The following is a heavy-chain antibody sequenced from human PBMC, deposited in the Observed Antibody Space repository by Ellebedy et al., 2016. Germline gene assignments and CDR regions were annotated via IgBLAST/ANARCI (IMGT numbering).Heavy chain of an antibody. CDR3: ARDRHYSFDN. CDR2: ISANSGNT. J-gene: IGHJ4*02. CDR1: GYRFTING. Sequence: ASVKVSCXASGYRFTINGISWVRQAPGQGLEWMGWISANSGNTIYAQKLQGRVTITTDTSASTAYMELRSLTSDDTAVYYCARDRHYSFDNWGQGTLVTVSS. V-gene: IGHV1-18*01. D-gene: IGHD1-26*01.